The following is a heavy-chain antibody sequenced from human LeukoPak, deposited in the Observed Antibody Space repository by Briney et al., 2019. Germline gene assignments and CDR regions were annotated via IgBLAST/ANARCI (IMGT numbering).Heavy chain of an antibody. Sequence: SETLSLTCTVSGGSMRSYYWNWIRQPPGKGLEWIGYIYYSGTTNYNPSLKSRVTISVDTSKNQFSLKPSSVTTADTAVYYCARDEGGQLNYFDYWGQGTLVTVSS. V-gene: IGHV4-59*01. J-gene: IGHJ4*02. CDR2: IYYSGTT. D-gene: IGHD2-2*01. CDR3: ARDEGGQLNYFDY. CDR1: GGSMRSYY.